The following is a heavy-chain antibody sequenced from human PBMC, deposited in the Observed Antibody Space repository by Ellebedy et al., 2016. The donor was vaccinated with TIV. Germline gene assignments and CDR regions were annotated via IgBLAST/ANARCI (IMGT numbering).Heavy chain of an antibody. CDR3: TKGAWLDS. Sequence: GGSLRLSXAASGFTFSDYYMSWVRQAPGKGLEWVSVILGRDGATHTADSVKGRFTIFKDKSKRTLYLQMNSLRVEDTATYHCTKGAWLDSWGQGTLVSVSS. CDR1: GFTFSDYY. CDR2: ILGRDGAT. V-gene: IGHV3-23*01. J-gene: IGHJ4*02.